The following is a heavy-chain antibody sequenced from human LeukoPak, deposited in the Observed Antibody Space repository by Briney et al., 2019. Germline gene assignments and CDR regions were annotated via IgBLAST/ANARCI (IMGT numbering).Heavy chain of an antibody. CDR2: IRSKAYGGTT. J-gene: IGHJ6*02. CDR1: GFTFGDYA. Sequence: GGSLRLSCTASGFTFGDYAMSWFRQAPGKGLEWVGFIRSKAYGGTTEYAASVKGRFTISRDNAKNSLYLQMNSLRAEDTAVYYCARDRSPPFSCSSTSCYYGMDVWGQGTTVTVSS. D-gene: IGHD2-2*01. V-gene: IGHV3-49*03. CDR3: ARDRSPPFSCSSTSCYYGMDV.